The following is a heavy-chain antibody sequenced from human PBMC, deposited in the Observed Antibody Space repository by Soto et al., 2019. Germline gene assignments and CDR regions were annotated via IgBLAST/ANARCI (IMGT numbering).Heavy chain of an antibody. D-gene: IGHD6-19*01. Sequence: SETLSLTCTFSGGSISSYYWSWIRQPPGKGLEWIGYIYYSGSTNYNPSLKSRVTISVDTSKNQFSLKLSSVTAADTAVYYCASTAHSSGWYSGGFDYWGQGTLVTVS. CDR1: GGSISSYY. CDR2: IYYSGST. J-gene: IGHJ4*02. V-gene: IGHV4-59*01. CDR3: ASTAHSSGWYSGGFDY.